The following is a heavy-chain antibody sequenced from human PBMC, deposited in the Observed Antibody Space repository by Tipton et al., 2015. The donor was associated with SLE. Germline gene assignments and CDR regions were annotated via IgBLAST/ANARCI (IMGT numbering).Heavy chain of an antibody. CDR2: INHNGGT. J-gene: IGHJ4*02. Sequence: LRLSCDLNGGSFSGNYWSWIRQPPGKGLEWIGEINHNGGTNYNPSLKSRVTISGDTSKNQFSLKLISVTAADTAVYYCARERLGTTVDYWGRGTLVTVSS. D-gene: IGHD4-17*01. CDR3: ARERLGTTVDY. V-gene: IGHV4-34*01. CDR1: GGSFSGNY.